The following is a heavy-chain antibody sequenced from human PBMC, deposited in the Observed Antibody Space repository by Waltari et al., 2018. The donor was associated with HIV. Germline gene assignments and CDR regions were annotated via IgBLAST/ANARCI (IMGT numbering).Heavy chain of an antibody. J-gene: IGHJ3*02. CDR3: ARDDLIVRRPFGI. D-gene: IGHD3-16*02. CDR1: GFAFSPYE. V-gene: IGHV3-48*03. Sequence: DVQLVASAGEVVEIGGSLRPSCAGSGFAFSPYEMNWFRQAPGKGVEWIAYISSNGGAIHYADSVRGRFTISRDNAKSSLYLQMNSLRGEDTAIYYCARDDLIVRRPFGIWGQGTMVTV. CDR2: ISSNGGAI.